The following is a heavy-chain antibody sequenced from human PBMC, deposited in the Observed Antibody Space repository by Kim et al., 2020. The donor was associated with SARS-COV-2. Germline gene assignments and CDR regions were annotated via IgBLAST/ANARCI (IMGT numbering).Heavy chain of an antibody. D-gene: IGHD3-9*01. Sequence: NPSLKRRVTISVDTSKNQFSLKLSSVTAADTAVYYCATGYDILTVDAVDIWGQGTMVTVSS. V-gene: IGHV4-31*02. J-gene: IGHJ3*02. CDR3: ATGYDILTVDAVDI.